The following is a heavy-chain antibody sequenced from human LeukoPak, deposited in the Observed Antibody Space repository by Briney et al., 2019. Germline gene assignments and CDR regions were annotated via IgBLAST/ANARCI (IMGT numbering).Heavy chain of an antibody. Sequence: SETLSLTCTVSGGSITSSSYYWGWIRQPPGKGLEWIGSVYYSGSTYYNPSLKSRVTMSVDTSKNQFSLKLSSVTAADTAVYYCASMYYDYVWGSYRYVASDYFDYWGQGTLVTVSS. D-gene: IGHD3-16*02. J-gene: IGHJ4*02. CDR1: GGSITSSSYY. CDR2: VYYSGST. CDR3: ASMYYDYVWGSYRYVASDYFDY. V-gene: IGHV4-39*07.